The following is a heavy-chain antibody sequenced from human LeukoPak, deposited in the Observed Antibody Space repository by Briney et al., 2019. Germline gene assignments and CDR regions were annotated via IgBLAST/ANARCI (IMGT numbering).Heavy chain of an antibody. J-gene: IGHJ4*02. CDR2: IYYSGST. V-gene: IGHV4-39*01. CDR1: GGSTSSSSYY. Sequence: SETLSLTCTVSGGSTSSSSYYWGWIRQPPGKGLEWIGSIYYSGSTYYNPSLKSRVTISVDTSKNQFSLKLSSVTAADTAVYYCARTGGVTDYWGQGTLVTVSS. D-gene: IGHD3-16*01. CDR3: ARTGGVTDY.